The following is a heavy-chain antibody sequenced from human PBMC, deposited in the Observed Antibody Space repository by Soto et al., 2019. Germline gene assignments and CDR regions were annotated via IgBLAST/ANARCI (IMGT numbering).Heavy chain of an antibody. CDR3: AKDGYSSSWYMYWYFDL. D-gene: IGHD6-13*01. Sequence: QVQLVESGGGVVQPGRSLRLSCAASGFTFSSYGMHWVRQAPGKGLEWVAVISYDGSNKYYADSVKGRFTISRDNSKKXPYLQMNSLRAEDTAVYYCAKDGYSSSWYMYWYFDLWGRGTLVTVSS. CDR1: GFTFSSYG. CDR2: ISYDGSNK. V-gene: IGHV3-30*18. J-gene: IGHJ2*01.